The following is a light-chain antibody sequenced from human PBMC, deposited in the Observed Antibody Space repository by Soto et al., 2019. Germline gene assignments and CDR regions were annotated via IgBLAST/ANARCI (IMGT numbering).Light chain of an antibody. J-gene: IGKJ1*01. V-gene: IGKV1-39*01. CDR3: QQRYTTPWT. Sequence: DIQMTQSPSSLSASVGDRVTITCRASQSISSYLNWYHQKPGKAPKFLIYSASCLQSGVPSRFCGSGYGTDFTLTISSIQPEDFATYYCQQRYTTPWTFGHGTKGEIK. CDR2: SAS. CDR1: QSISSY.